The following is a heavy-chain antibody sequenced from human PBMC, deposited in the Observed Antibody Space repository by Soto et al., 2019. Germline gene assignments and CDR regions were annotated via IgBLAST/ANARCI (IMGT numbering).Heavy chain of an antibody. D-gene: IGHD2-2*01. CDR2: IYPGDSDT. Sequence: GESLKISCKGSGYSFTSYWIGWVRQMPGKGLEWMGIIYPGDSDTRYSPSFQGQVTISADKSISTAYLQWSSLKASDTAMYYCARHTGYCSSTSCYASTGGYYYGMDVWGQGTTVTLSS. CDR1: GYSFTSYW. J-gene: IGHJ6*02. V-gene: IGHV5-51*01. CDR3: ARHTGYCSSTSCYASTGGYYYGMDV.